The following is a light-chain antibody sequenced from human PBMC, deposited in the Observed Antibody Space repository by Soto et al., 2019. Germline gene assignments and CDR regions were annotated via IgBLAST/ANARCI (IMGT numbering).Light chain of an antibody. Sequence: EIVLTQSPGTLSFSPGERATLSCRASQSVSSSYLAWYQQKPGQAPRLLIYGASSRATCIPDRLSGSGSGKDFTLTISMLEHEDFVVYYCQQYGSSPLTFGQGTKVEIK. V-gene: IGKV3-20*01. CDR1: QSVSSSY. CDR2: GAS. CDR3: QQYGSSPLT. J-gene: IGKJ1*01.